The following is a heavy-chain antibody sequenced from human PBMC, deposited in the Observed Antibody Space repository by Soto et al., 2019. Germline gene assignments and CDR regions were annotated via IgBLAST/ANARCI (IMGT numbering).Heavy chain of an antibody. V-gene: IGHV1-18*04. J-gene: IGHJ5*02. D-gene: IGHD3-3*01. CDR1: GYTFTNYG. Sequence: QVQLVQSGAEVKKPAASVKVSCRASGYTFTNYGFTWVRQAPGQGLEWMGWISAYNGNANYGQNFQGRVTMTTDTATSTANMELRSLRYDDKAIYYCARGSRFDWFDPWGQGTLVTVS. CDR3: ARGSRFDWFDP. CDR2: ISAYNGNA.